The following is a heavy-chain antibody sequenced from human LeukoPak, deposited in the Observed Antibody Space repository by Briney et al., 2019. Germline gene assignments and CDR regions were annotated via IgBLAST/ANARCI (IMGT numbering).Heavy chain of an antibody. V-gene: IGHV4-34*01. CDR1: GGSFRGNN. Sequence: SETLSLICAVYGGSFRGNNWRWTRQPRGEGGEWLGEFNERGSTNYNPSLKSRVTILVDTSKNQFSLKLSSVTAADTAVYYCARGGNYYDSSGYYYDSFYYYYYMDVWGKGTTVTISS. CDR3: ARGGNYYDSSGYYYDSFYYYYYMDV. J-gene: IGHJ6*03. D-gene: IGHD3-22*01. CDR2: FNERGST.